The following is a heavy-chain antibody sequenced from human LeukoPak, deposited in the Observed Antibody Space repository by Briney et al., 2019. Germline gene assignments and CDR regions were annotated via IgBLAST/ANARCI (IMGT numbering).Heavy chain of an antibody. J-gene: IGHJ4*02. Sequence: PSETLSLTCTVSGGSLSSYFWSWIRQPPGKGMAWIAYIYYSGSTNYNPSLKSRVTISVDTSKNQFSLKLSSVTAADTAVYYCARQPSSWFTSFDSWGQGTLVTVSS. D-gene: IGHD6-13*01. CDR2: IYYSGST. V-gene: IGHV4-59*01. CDR1: GGSLSSYF. CDR3: ARQPSSWFTSFDS.